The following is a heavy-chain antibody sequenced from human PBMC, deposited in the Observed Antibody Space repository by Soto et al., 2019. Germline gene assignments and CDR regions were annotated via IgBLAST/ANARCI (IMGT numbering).Heavy chain of an antibody. CDR3: VKDTGKWRSNIFDS. CDR1: GFSFENFA. J-gene: IGHJ4*02. V-gene: IGHV3-9*01. D-gene: IGHD4-4*01. CDR2: ISWSSASI. Sequence: EVQLLESGGGLVKPGGSLRLSCAASGFSFENFAMHWVRQVPGKGLEWVSGISWSSASIGYAASVKGRFTISRDNAENSLFLQLSSLRPDDTAFYFCVKDTGKWRSNIFDSGGQGTLVTVSP.